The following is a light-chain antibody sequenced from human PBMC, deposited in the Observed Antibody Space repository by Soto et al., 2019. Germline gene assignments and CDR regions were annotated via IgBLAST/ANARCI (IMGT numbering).Light chain of an antibody. CDR1: QSVSSSF. CDR2: GAS. Sequence: EIMLTQSPGTLSLSPGERATLSCRASQSVSSSFLAWYQQKPGQAPRLLIYGASSRATGIPDRFSGSGSWTDFTLTIRRLEPEDFAMYLCQHYGTSLWTFGQGTKVEIK. V-gene: IGKV3-20*01. CDR3: QHYGTSLWT. J-gene: IGKJ1*01.